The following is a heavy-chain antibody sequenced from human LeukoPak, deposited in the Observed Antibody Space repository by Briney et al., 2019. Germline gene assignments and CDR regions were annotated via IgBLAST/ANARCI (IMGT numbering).Heavy chain of an antibody. CDR2: ISGSGDAT. D-gene: IGHD3-22*01. V-gene: IGHV3-23*01. CDR1: GFTFTNYA. Sequence: GGSLRLSCAPSGFTFTNYAMTWVRHAPGKGLEWVSGISGSGDATYYADSVLGRFTISRDNSKNTLYLQMKSLSAEDTAVYYCAKGSLVLGIVKYYFDYWGQGSLVTVSS. J-gene: IGHJ4*02. CDR3: AKGSLVLGIVKYYFDY.